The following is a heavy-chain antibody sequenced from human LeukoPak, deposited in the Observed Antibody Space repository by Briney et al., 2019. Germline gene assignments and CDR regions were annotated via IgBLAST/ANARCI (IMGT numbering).Heavy chain of an antibody. CDR3: AKRPFYGSGSLDY. D-gene: IGHD3-10*01. CDR2: IGGRDGST. Sequence: GGSLRLSCAASGFTFSSYGMSWVRQAPGKGLEWVSAIGGRDGSTYYADSVKGRFTISRDNSKNTLYVQMNSLRAEDTAVYYCAKRPFYGSGSLDYWGQGTLVTVSS. V-gene: IGHV3-23*01. CDR1: GFTFSSYG. J-gene: IGHJ4*02.